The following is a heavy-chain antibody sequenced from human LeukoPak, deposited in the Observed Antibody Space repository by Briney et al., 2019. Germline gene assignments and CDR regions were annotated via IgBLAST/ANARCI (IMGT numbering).Heavy chain of an antibody. CDR3: AREAAYYYDSSGYPIKELNDAFDI. CDR2: ISGSGGST. J-gene: IGHJ3*02. Sequence: GGSLRLSCAASGFTFSSYAMSWVRQAPGKGLEWVSAISGSGGSTYYADSVKGRFTISRDNSKNTLYLQMNSLRAEDTAVYYCAREAAYYYDSSGYPIKELNDAFDIWGQGTMVTVSS. CDR1: GFTFSSYA. D-gene: IGHD3-22*01. V-gene: IGHV3-23*01.